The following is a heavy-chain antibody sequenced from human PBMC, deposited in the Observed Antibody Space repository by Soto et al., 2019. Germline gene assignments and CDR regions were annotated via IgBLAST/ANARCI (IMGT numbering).Heavy chain of an antibody. CDR1: VPSIITGNYF. Sequence: PSDTRYLTCAVSVPSIITGNYFWAWIRQAPTRGRELIGSISYSGRTYDNPSLQSRVTISIDASKNQFSLKLTSVTTADTAVYYCARRRASDYGGNHHPYYFDRWGQGALVTVSS. D-gene: IGHD4-17*01. J-gene: IGHJ4*02. CDR3: ARRRASDYGGNHHPYYFDR. V-gene: IGHV4-39*01. CDR2: ISYSGRT.